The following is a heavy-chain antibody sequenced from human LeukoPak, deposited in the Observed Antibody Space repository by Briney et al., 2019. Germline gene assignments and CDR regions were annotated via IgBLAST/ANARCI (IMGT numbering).Heavy chain of an antibody. D-gene: IGHD4/OR15-4a*01. Sequence: PGGSLRLSCAASGFNFITRAMTWVRQTPGKGLEGGASISGSAITTHYAESVKGRFTISRDNSKNTLFLQMNNLRADDTAVYYCAKGVMTMVITYFDHWGHGTLVAVSS. CDR2: ISGSAITT. J-gene: IGHJ4*01. CDR1: GFNFITRA. V-gene: IGHV3-23*01. CDR3: AKGVMTMVITYFDH.